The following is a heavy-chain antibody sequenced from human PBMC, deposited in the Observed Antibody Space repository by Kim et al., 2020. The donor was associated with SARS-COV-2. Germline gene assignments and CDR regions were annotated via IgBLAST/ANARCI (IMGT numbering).Heavy chain of an antibody. CDR3: GTEKSGRAFVC. Sequence: GGSLRLSCAVSGLTFSDYGMHWVRQAPGKGLEWVTVIWFDGSNEVYADSVKGRSTISRDDSMNTLYLQMNSPRVEDTAVYNCGTEKSGRAFVCWGQGTM. J-gene: IGHJ3*01. D-gene: IGHD1-26*01. CDR2: IWFDGSNE. CDR1: GLTFSDYG. V-gene: IGHV3-33*01.